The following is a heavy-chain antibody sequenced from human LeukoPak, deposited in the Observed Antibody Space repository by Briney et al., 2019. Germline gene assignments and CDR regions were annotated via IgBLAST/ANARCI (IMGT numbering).Heavy chain of an antibody. CDR2: ISYDGSNK. J-gene: IGHJ4*02. Sequence: GGSLRLSCAASGFTFSSYAMHWVRQAPGKGLEWVAVISYDGSNKYYADSVKGRFTISRDNSKNTLYLQMNSLRAEDTAVYYCARDPLNGIRTYFDYWGQGTLVTVSS. V-gene: IGHV3-30*04. CDR1: GFTFSSYA. D-gene: IGHD1-14*01. CDR3: ARDPLNGIRTYFDY.